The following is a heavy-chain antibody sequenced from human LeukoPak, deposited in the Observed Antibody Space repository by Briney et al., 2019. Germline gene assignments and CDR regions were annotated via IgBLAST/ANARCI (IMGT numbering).Heavy chain of an antibody. V-gene: IGHV2-5*02. CDR1: GFALGTRGVG. D-gene: IGHD3-3*01. CDR2: IYWDDDK. Sequence: VAGPTLVKPPQTLTLTGTFSGFALGTRGVGVGWIRQPPGKALEWLTLIYWDDDKPYSPSLKSRLTITKDTSKHQVVLTMTNMDPVYTATYYCAHRPFFEVLPFDYWGQGTLVPVSS. J-gene: IGHJ4*02. CDR3: AHRPFFEVLPFDY.